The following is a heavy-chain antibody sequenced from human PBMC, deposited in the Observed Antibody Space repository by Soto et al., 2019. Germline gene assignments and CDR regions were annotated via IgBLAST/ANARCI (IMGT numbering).Heavy chain of an antibody. D-gene: IGHD3-22*01. Sequence: EVQLVESGGGLIQPGGSLRLSCAASGFTFSSNDMNWVRQAPGKGLEWVALIYSGGSTYYADSVTGRFTISRDNSKNTLYIQMSSQRAEDTAVYYCATRTLLPGASWGQGTMVTVSS. CDR1: GFTFSSND. V-gene: IGHV3-53*01. CDR3: ATRTLLPGAS. CDR2: IYSGGST. J-gene: IGHJ3*01.